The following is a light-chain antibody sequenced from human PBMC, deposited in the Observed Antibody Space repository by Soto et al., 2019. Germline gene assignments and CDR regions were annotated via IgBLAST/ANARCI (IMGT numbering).Light chain of an antibody. CDR3: LQYADSAWT. CDR2: AAS. V-gene: IGKV3D-15*01. J-gene: IGKJ1*01. CDR1: QSVRSN. Sequence: EIVMTQSPVTLSVSPGERATLSCRASQSVRSNLAWYQQKSGQPPRLLLYAASTRATGIPDRFSGSGSGTDFSLTITGLDPEDFAVYYCLQYADSAWTFGQGTTVEVK.